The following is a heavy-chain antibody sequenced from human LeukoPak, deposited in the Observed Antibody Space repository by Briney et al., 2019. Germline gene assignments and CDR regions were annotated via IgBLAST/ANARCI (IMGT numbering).Heavy chain of an antibody. J-gene: IGHJ3*02. CDR3: ARVADYGDYVWCAFDI. V-gene: IGHV1-18*01. D-gene: IGHD4-17*01. CDR2: ISAYNGNT. Sequence: ASVKVSCKASGYTFTSYGISWVRQAPGQGLEWMGWISAYNGNTNYAQKLQGRVTMTTDTSTSTAYMELRSLRSDDTAVYYCARVADYGDYVWCAFDIWGQGTMVTVSS. CDR1: GYTFTSYG.